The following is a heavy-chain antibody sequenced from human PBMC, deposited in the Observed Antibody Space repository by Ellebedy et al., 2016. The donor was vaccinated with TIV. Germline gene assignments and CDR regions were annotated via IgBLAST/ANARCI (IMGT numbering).Heavy chain of an antibody. V-gene: IGHV3-74*01. J-gene: IGHJ4*02. Sequence: PGGSLSLSCAVSGFPFSSYNMNWIRQAPGKGLVWLSRINRDGSSANYADSVKGRFSISRDNSKNTLYVQMNSLRAEDTAVYYCARGGRDQWLIDYWGQGTLVTVSS. D-gene: IGHD6-19*01. CDR1: GFPFSSYN. CDR3: ARGGRDQWLIDY. CDR2: INRDGSSA.